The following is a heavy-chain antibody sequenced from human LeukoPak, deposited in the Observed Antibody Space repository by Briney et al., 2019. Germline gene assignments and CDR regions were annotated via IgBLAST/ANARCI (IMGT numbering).Heavy chain of an antibody. CDR2: INTNTGNP. D-gene: IGHD2-21*02. V-gene: IGHV7-4-1*02. Sequence: ASVKVSCKASGYTFTSYAMNWVRQAPGQGLEWMGWINTNTGNPTYAQGSAGRFVFSLDTSVSTAYLQISSLKAEDTAVYCCARDPHCGGDCYSTWFDPWGQGTLVTVSS. CDR1: GYTFTSYA. CDR3: ARDPHCGGDCYSTWFDP. J-gene: IGHJ5*02.